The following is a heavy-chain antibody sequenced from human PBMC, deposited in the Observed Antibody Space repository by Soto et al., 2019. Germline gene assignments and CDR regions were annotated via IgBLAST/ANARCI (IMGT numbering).Heavy chain of an antibody. CDR3: ARLVGGYYYGWFDP. CDR2: INAGNGNT. Sequence: ASVKVSCKASGYTFASYAMHGVRQAPGQRLEWMGWINAGNGNTKYSQKFQGRVTITRDTSASTAYMGLSSLRSDDTAVYYCARLVGGYYYGWFDPWGQGTLVTVSS. V-gene: IGHV1-3*01. J-gene: IGHJ5*02. D-gene: IGHD3-22*01. CDR1: GYTFASYA.